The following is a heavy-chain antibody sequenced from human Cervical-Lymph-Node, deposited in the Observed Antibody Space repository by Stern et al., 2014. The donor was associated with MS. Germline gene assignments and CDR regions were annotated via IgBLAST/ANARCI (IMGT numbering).Heavy chain of an antibody. CDR3: ARDGDSSMLGLDV. V-gene: IGHV1-69*01. CDR2: IIPMFGTA. CDR1: GGIISNYG. Sequence: VQLVESGAEVKKPGSSVKVSCKASGGIISNYGISCVRQAPGQGLEWMGGIIPMFGTANYAQKFQGRVTITADDSTNTVYMDLSSLTSEDTAVYYCARDGDSSMLGLDVWGQGTTVTVSS. J-gene: IGHJ6*02. D-gene: IGHD4-17*01.